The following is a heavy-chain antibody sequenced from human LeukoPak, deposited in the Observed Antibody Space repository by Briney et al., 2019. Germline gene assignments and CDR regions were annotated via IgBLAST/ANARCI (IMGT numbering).Heavy chain of an antibody. J-gene: IGHJ3*02. CDR1: GGSISSSSYY. V-gene: IGHV4-39*07. CDR2: IYYSGST. CDR3: ARGRSGWSLGAFDI. D-gene: IGHD6-19*01. Sequence: SETLSLTCTVSGGSISSSSYYWGWIRQPPGKGLEWIGSIYYSGSTYYNPSLKSRVTISVDTSKNQFSLKLSSVTAADTAVYHCARGRSGWSLGAFDIWGQGTMVTVSS.